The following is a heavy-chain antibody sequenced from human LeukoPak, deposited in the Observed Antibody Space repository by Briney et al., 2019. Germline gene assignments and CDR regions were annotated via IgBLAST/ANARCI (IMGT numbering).Heavy chain of an antibody. J-gene: IGHJ4*02. CDR3: ARGGGYSWFDY. V-gene: IGHV1-2*02. CDR1: GYTFTVYY. D-gene: IGHD5-18*01. Sequence: ASLKVSSKASGYTFTVYYMHWVRQAPGQGLEWMGWIDPNSGGTNCAQKFQGRVTMTRDTSGSAGYMELGSLRSDDTAVYYCARGGGYSWFDYWGQGTVVTVSS. CDR2: IDPNSGGT.